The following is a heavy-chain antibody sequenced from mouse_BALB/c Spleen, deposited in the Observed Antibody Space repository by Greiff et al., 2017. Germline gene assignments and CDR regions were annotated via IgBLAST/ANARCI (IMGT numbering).Heavy chain of an antibody. CDR1: GFTFSSYT. CDR3: ARHEGLRTAFDY. Sequence: EVKLVESGGGLVQPGGSLKLSCAASGFTFSSYTMSWVRQTPEKRLEWVAYISNGGGSTYYPDTVKGRFTISRDNAKNTLYLQMSSLKSEDTAMYYCARHEGLRTAFDYWGQGTSVTVSA. J-gene: IGHJ3*01. V-gene: IGHV5-12-2*01. D-gene: IGHD2-4*01. CDR2: ISNGGGST.